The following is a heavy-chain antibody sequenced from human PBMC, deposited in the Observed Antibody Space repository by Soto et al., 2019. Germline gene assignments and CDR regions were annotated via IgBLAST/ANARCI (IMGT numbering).Heavy chain of an antibody. D-gene: IGHD3-22*01. J-gene: IGHJ4*02. CDR1: GGSVSNFY. CDR3: GRDTYYDGSGYHSGGVDF. CDR2: IYSSGST. Sequence: TLSLTCTVSGGSVSNFYWNWIRQSAGKGLEWIGRIYSSGSTDYNPSLRSRVTMSVDTSKNQFSLKLNSVTAADTAVYYCGRDTYYDGSGYHSGGVDFWGQGTLVTVSS. V-gene: IGHV4-4*07.